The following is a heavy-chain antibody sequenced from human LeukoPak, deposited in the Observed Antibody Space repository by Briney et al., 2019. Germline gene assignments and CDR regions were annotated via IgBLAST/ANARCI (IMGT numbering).Heavy chain of an antibody. CDR3: AKGGYCTNGVCYLIADY. CDR1: GFTFSNYW. D-gene: IGHD2-8*01. CDR2: IKQDGSE. J-gene: IGHJ4*02. Sequence: GGSLRLPCAASGFTFSNYWMSWVRQAPGKGLEWVAHIKQDGSEYYVDSMKGRFTVSRDNAKNSLYLQMNSLRAEDTAVYYCAKGGYCTNGVCYLIADYWGQGTLVTVSS. V-gene: IGHV3-7*01.